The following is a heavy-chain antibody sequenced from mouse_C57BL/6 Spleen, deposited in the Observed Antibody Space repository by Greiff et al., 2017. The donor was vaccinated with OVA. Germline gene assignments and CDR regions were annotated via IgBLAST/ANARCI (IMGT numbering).Heavy chain of an antibody. J-gene: IGHJ4*01. CDR1: GYTFTSYW. CDR2: IHPNSGST. CDR3: ARDYPLYAMDY. Sequence: QVQLQQPGAELVKPGASVKLSCKASGYTFTSYWMHWVKQRPGQGLEWIGMIHPNSGSTNYNEKFKSKATLTVDKSSSTAYMQRSSLTSEDSAVYYCARDYPLYAMDYWGQGTSVTVSS. V-gene: IGHV1-64*01. D-gene: IGHD5-5*01.